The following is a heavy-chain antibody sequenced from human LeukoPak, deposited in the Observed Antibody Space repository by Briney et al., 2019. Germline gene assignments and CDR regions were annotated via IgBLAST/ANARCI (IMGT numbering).Heavy chain of an antibody. CDR3: VKDRGYSTFDY. CDR2: MNQDGSER. V-gene: IGHV3-7*03. J-gene: IGHJ4*02. CDR1: GFLFSNSW. D-gene: IGHD4-23*01. Sequence: GGSLRLSCEASGFLFSNSWMSWVRQAPGKGLEWVANMNQDGSERNYVDSVKGRLTISRDNAKGSLYLQMNGLRAQDTAVYFCVKDRGYSTFDYWGQGPLVTVSS.